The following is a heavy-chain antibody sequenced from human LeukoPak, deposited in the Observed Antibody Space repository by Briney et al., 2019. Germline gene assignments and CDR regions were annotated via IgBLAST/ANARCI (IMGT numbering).Heavy chain of an antibody. CDR1: GFTFSNYA. CDR2: IPVNGGST. D-gene: IGHD3-10*01. V-gene: IGHV3-23*01. J-gene: IGHJ3*02. CDR3: ARKGLYYGSGSYAFDI. Sequence: GGSLRLSCVASGFTFSNYAMSWVRQAPGKGLEWVSAIPVNGGSTYYADSVKGRFTISRDNFKNTLYLQMNSLRAEDTALYYCARKGLYYGSGSYAFDIWGQGTMVTVSS.